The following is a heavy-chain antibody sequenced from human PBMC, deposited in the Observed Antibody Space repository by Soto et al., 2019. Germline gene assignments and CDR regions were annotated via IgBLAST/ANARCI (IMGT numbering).Heavy chain of an antibody. CDR2: ISSNGGST. Sequence: TFSSYAMHWVRQAPGKGLEYVSAISSNGGSTYYADSVKGRFTISRDNSKNTLYLQMSSLRAEDTAVYYCVKDTLPPGIAVAGTRGAFDIWGQGTMVTVSS. CDR1: TFSSYA. CDR3: VKDTLPPGIAVAGTRGAFDI. D-gene: IGHD6-19*01. V-gene: IGHV3-64D*06. J-gene: IGHJ3*02.